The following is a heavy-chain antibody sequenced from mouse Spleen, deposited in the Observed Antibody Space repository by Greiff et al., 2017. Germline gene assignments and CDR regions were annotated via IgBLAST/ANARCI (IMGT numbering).Heavy chain of an antibody. D-gene: IGHD3-1*01. Sequence: EVKLMESGGGLVKPGGSLKLSCAASGFTFSDYYMYWVRQTPEKRLEWVATISDGGSYTYYPDSVKGRFTISRDNAKNNLYLQMSSLKSEDTAMYYCARGSSGYPAWFAYWGQGTLVTVSA. CDR2: ISDGGSYT. CDR3: ARGSSGYPAWFAY. V-gene: IGHV5-4*02. CDR1: GFTFSDYY. J-gene: IGHJ3*01.